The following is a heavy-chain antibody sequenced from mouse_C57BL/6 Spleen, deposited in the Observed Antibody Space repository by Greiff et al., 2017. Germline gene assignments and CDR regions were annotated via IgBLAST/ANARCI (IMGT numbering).Heavy chain of an antibody. D-gene: IGHD1-1*01. CDR2: IDPETGGT. Sequence: QVQLQQSGAELVRPGASVTLSCKASGYTFTDYEMHWVKQTPVHGLEWIGAIDPETGGTAYNQKFKGKAILTADKSSSTAYMELRSLTSEDSAVYYCTRYPHYYGSSYVFYWYFDVWGTGTTVTVSS. J-gene: IGHJ1*03. CDR3: TRYPHYYGSSYVFYWYFDV. V-gene: IGHV1-15*01. CDR1: GYTFTDYE.